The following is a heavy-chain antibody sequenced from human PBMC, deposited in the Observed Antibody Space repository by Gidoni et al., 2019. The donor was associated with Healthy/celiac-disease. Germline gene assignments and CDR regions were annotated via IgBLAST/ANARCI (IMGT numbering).Heavy chain of an antibody. CDR2: INHSGST. D-gene: IGHD2-15*01. J-gene: IGHJ4*02. CDR1: VGSFSGYY. Sequence: QVQLQQWGAGLLKPSETLSLTCAVYVGSFSGYYWSWIRQPPGKGLEWIGEINHSGSTNYNPSLKSRVTISVDTSKNQFSLKLSSVTAADTAVYYCARGRSSGGSCYSRWGQGTLVTVSS. V-gene: IGHV4-34*01. CDR3: ARGRSSGGSCYSR.